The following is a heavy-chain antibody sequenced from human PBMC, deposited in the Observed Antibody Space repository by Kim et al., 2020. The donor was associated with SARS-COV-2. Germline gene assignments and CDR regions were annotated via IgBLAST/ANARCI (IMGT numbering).Heavy chain of an antibody. V-gene: IGHV4-39*01. CDR2: IYYSGST. D-gene: IGHD3-10*01. CDR1: GGSISSSSYY. J-gene: IGHJ4*02. CDR3: ASDRGVSGY. Sequence: SETLSLTCTVSGGSISSSSYYWGWIRQPPGKGLEWIGSIYYSGSTYYNPSLKSRVTISVDTSKNQFSLKLSSVTAADTAVYYCASDRGVSGYWGQGTLVTVSS.